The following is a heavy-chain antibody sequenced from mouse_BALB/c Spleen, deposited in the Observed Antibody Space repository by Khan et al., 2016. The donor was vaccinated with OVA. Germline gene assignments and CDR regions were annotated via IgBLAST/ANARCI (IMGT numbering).Heavy chain of an antibody. D-gene: IGHD2-4*01. Sequence: VQLQQSGAEVVKPGASVKLSCTGSGFTIKDTYIHWVKQRPEQGLEWIGRIDPANDNTKYDPSFQAKATIASDTSSNTAYLQLSSLTSEDTAVYYCASPSMITTGFAYWGQGTLVTVSA. CDR3: ASPSMITTGFAY. CDR2: IDPANDNT. J-gene: IGHJ3*01. V-gene: IGHV14-3*02. CDR1: GFTIKDTY.